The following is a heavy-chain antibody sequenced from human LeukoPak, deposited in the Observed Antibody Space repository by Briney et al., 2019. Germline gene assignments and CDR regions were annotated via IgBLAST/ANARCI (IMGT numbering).Heavy chain of an antibody. CDR2: ISSSGSTI. D-gene: IGHD5-12*01. V-gene: IGHV3-48*03. CDR1: GFTFSSYG. J-gene: IGHJ4*02. Sequence: GGSLRLSCAASGFTFSSYGMNWVRQAPGKGLEWVSYISSSGSTIYYADSVKGRFTISRDNAKNSLYLQMNSLRAEDTAVYYCARGQVATIPIPLPIDYWGQGTLVTVSS. CDR3: ARGQVATIPIPLPIDY.